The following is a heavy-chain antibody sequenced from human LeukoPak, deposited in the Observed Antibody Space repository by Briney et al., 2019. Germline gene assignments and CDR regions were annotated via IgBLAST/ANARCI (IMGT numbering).Heavy chain of an antibody. Sequence: SETLSLTCAVYGGSFSGYYWSWIRQPPGKGLEWIGEINHSGSTNYNPSLKSRVTISVDTSKNQFSLKLSSVTAADTAVYYCARGPSMTTVTTRARYYYYYMDVWGKGTTVTVSS. CDR2: INHSGST. V-gene: IGHV4-34*01. D-gene: IGHD4-17*01. CDR1: GGSFSGYY. CDR3: ARGPSMTTVTTRARYYYYYMDV. J-gene: IGHJ6*03.